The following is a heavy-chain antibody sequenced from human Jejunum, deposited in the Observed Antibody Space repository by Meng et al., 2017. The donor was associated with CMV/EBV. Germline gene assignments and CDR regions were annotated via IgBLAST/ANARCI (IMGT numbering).Heavy chain of an antibody. V-gene: IGHV1-2*02. CDR3: ATDCGGGMCYGRAFDY. D-gene: IGHD2-15*01. CDR2: INPKSGDR. CDR1: GYTFSDCY. J-gene: IGHJ4*02. Sequence: QVQLVQPGXEVKKXXXSVKISRXASGYTFSDCYLHWVRQAPGQGLEWMGWINPKSGDRNYAQKFRGRVTMTRDTSITTAYMELSRLTSDDTAVYYCATDCGGGMCYGRAFDYWGQGTLVTVAS.